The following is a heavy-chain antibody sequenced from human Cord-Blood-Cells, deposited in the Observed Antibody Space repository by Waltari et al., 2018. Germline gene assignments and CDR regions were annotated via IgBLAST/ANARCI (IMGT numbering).Heavy chain of an antibody. CDR3: ARVIAPLHGSGSYYNDY. CDR2: IYHSGST. D-gene: IGHD3-10*01. J-gene: IGHJ4*02. CDR1: GGSLSRSNW. Sequence: QVQLQESGPGLVKPSGTLSLTCAVSGGSLSRSNWWSWVRQPPGKGLEWIGEIYHSGSTNYNPSLKSRVTISVDKSKNQFSLKLSSVTAADTAVYYCARVIAPLHGSGSYYNDYWGQGTLVTVSS. V-gene: IGHV4-4*02.